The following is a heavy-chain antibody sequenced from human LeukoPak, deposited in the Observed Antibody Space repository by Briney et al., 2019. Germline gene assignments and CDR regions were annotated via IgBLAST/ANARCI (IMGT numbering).Heavy chain of an antibody. Sequence: GGSLRLSCAASGFTFSSYAMSWVRQAPGKGLEWVSAISGSGGSTYYADSVKGRFTISRDNAKNSLYLQMNSLRAEDTAVYYCARVFPDAFDIWGQGTMVTVSS. CDR3: ARVFPDAFDI. V-gene: IGHV3-23*01. CDR1: GFTFSSYA. J-gene: IGHJ3*02. CDR2: ISGSGGST.